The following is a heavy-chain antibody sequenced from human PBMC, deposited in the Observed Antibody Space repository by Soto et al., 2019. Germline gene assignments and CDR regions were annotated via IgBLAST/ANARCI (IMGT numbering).Heavy chain of an antibody. J-gene: IGHJ6*02. Sequence: QVQLQESGPGLVKPSETLSLTCTVSGGSISSYYWSWIRQPAGKGLEWIGRIYTSGSTNYNPSLKSRVTKSVDTSKNQFSLKLSSVTAADTAVYYCARDGDYADYYYYGMDVWGQGTTVTVSS. V-gene: IGHV4-4*07. CDR2: IYTSGST. CDR1: GGSISSYY. CDR3: ARDGDYADYYYYGMDV. D-gene: IGHD4-17*01.